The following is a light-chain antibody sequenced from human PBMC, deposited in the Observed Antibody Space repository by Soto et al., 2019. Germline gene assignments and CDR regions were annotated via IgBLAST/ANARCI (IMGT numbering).Light chain of an antibody. J-gene: IGKJ1*01. CDR2: GAS. Sequence: EIALTQSPGTLSLSPWERATLSCIASQSVSSSYLAWYQQKPGQAPRFLIYGASSRATGIPDRFSGSGSGTDFTLTISRLEPEDFAVYYCQQDGSSPTTVGQGGKV. CDR1: QSVSSSY. CDR3: QQDGSSPTT. V-gene: IGKV3-20*01.